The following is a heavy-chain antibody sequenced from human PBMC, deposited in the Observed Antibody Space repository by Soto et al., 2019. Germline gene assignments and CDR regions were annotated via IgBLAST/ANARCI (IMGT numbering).Heavy chain of an antibody. CDR2: IKQDGSEK. CDR3: ARVILVTIFGVVSASGGGYFDL. V-gene: IGHV3-7*01. CDR1: GFTFSSYW. J-gene: IGHJ2*01. Sequence: GGSLRLSCAASGFTFSSYWMSWVRQAPGKGLEWVANIKQDGSEKYYVDSVKGRFTISRDNAKNSLYLQMNSLRAEDTAVYYCARVILVTIFGVVSASGGGYFDLWGRGTLVTVSS. D-gene: IGHD3-3*01.